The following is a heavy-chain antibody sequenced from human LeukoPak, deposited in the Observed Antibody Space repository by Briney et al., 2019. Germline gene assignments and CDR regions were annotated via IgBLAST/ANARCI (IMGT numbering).Heavy chain of an antibody. CDR3: AKQNQGWGNAFDI. CDR1: GFTFSNFA. Sequence: GGSLRLSCAASGFTFSNFAMHWVRQAPGKGLEWVAVISYDENHKYYADSVKGRFTISRDNSKNTLYLQMNSLRAEDTAVYYCAKQNQGWGNAFDIWGQGTMVTVSS. V-gene: IGHV3-30*14. CDR2: ISYDENHK. D-gene: IGHD7-27*01. J-gene: IGHJ3*02.